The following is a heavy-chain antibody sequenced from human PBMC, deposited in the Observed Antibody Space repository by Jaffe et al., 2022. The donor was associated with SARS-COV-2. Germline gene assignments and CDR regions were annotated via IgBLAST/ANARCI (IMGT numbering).Heavy chain of an antibody. Sequence: QVQLVESGGGVVQPGRSLRLSCAASGFTFSSYAMHWVRQAPGKGLEWVAVISYDGSNKYYADSVKGRFTISRDNSKNTLYLQMNSLRAEDTAVYYCAREPQPIYSGSYRPTDAFDIWGQGTMVTVSS. CDR1: GFTFSSYA. CDR2: ISYDGSNK. V-gene: IGHV3-30-3*01. CDR3: AREPQPIYSGSYRPTDAFDI. J-gene: IGHJ3*02. D-gene: IGHD1-26*01.